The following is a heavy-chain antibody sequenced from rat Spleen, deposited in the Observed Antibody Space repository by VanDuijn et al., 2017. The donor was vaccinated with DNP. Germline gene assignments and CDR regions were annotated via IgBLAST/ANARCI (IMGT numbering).Heavy chain of an antibody. CDR1: GFSLTSNS. J-gene: IGHJ2*01. D-gene: IGHD5-1*01. CDR2: ISSGGNT. Sequence: QVQLKESLPGLVQPSQTLSLTCTVSGFSLTSNSVSWVRQPPGKGLEWIAAISSGGNTYYNSALNSRLSISRETSKSQVFLKIESMQTADTAMYFCARGSLGPLEYWGQGVMVTFSS. CDR3: ARGSLGPLEY. V-gene: IGHV2-6*01.